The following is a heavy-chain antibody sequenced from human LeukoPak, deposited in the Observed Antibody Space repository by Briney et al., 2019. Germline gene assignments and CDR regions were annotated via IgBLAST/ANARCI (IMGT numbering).Heavy chain of an antibody. J-gene: IGHJ4*02. CDR1: GFTFSSYS. Sequence: GGSLRLSCAASGFTFSSYSMNWVRQAPGKGLEWVSYISSSSSTIYYADSVKGRFTISRDNAKNSLYLQMNSLRAEDTAVYYCATEDLVVTYPHWGQGTLVTVSS. CDR3: ATEDLVVTYPH. CDR2: ISSSSSTI. D-gene: IGHD2-21*02. V-gene: IGHV3-48*01.